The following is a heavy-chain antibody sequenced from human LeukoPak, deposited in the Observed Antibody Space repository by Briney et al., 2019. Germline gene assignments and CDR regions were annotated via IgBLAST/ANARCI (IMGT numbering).Heavy chain of an antibody. Sequence: GSLRLSCAASGFTFSSNWMSWVRQAPGKGLEWVANIRQDGSDKYYMDSVKGRFTISRDNAKNSLSLQMNSLRVEDTAVYYCARDRDCGDGGCYPHFDYWGQGVRVTVPS. J-gene: IGHJ4*02. V-gene: IGHV3-7*01. CDR2: IRQDGSDK. CDR3: ARDRDCGDGGCYPHFDY. CDR1: GFTFSSNW. D-gene: IGHD2-15*01.